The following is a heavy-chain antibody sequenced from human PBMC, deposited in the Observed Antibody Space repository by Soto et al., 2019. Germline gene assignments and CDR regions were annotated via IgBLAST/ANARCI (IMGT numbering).Heavy chain of an antibody. J-gene: IGHJ5*02. CDR1: GYTFTSYR. Sequence: ASVKGPCKASGYTFTSYRISWVRQPPGQRLEWMGWISVYNGNTPHAQKLQGRVTMTPDTSTSRAYMELRSLRSDDTAVYYCVSDLSGYSGYNFDPWGQGTLVTVSS. V-gene: IGHV1-18*01. CDR2: ISVYNGNT. CDR3: VSDLSGYSGYNFDP. D-gene: IGHD5-12*01.